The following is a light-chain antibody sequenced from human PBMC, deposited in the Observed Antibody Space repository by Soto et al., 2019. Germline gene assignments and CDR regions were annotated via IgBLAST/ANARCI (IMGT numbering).Light chain of an antibody. Sequence: QAVVTQPPSVSGAPGQRVTISCTGTSSNIGAGYDVHWYQHLPGTAPKLLIYGNTIRPSGVPDRFSGSKSGTSASLAITRLQAEDEADYYCQSYDRSLRGYVFGTGTKLTVL. V-gene: IGLV1-40*01. CDR2: GNT. CDR1: SSNIGAGYD. J-gene: IGLJ1*01. CDR3: QSYDRSLRGYV.